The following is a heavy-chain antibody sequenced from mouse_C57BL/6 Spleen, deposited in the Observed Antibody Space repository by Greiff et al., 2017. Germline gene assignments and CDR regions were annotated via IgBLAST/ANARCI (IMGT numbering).Heavy chain of an antibody. Sequence: VQPQQSGAELVRPGASVTLSCKASGYTFTDYEMHWVKQTPVHGLEWIGAIDPETGGTAYNQKFKGKAILTADKSSSTAYMELRSLTSEDSAVYYCTRAYFDYWGQGTTLTVSS. J-gene: IGHJ2*01. CDR1: GYTFTDYE. CDR3: TRAYFDY. CDR2: IDPETGGT. V-gene: IGHV1-15*01.